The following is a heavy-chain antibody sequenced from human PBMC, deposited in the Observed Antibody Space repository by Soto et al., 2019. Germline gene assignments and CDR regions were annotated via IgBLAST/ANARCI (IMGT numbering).Heavy chain of an antibody. CDR1: GFMFSSYW. CDR2: IKQDGSEI. Sequence: VNLVESGGGLVEPGGSLRLACEASGFMFSSYWMSWVRQAPGAGLEWVANIKQDGSEIHYLDSVEGRFTIFRDNARTSLYLQMNSLRAEDTAVYFCARYSGSYYPVGHDRWGQGTLVVVSS. CDR3: ARYSGSYYPVGHDR. J-gene: IGHJ5*02. D-gene: IGHD3-10*01. V-gene: IGHV3-7*01.